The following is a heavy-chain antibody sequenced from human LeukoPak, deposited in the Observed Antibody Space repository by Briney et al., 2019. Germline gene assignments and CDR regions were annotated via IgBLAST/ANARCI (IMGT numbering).Heavy chain of an antibody. V-gene: IGHV1-2*02. Sequence: ASVKVSCKASGYTFTSYYMHWVRQAPGQGLEWMGWINPNSGGTNYAQKFQGRVTMTRATSISTAYMELSRLRSDDTAVYYCARDGGSGWYDAFDIWGQGTMVTVSP. CDR2: INPNSGGT. J-gene: IGHJ3*02. D-gene: IGHD6-19*01. CDR1: GYTFTSYY. CDR3: ARDGGSGWYDAFDI.